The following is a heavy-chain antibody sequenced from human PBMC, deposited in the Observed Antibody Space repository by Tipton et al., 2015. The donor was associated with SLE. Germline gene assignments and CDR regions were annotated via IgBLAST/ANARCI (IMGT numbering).Heavy chain of an antibody. J-gene: IGHJ4*02. V-gene: IGHV4-39*07. Sequence: LRLSCTVSGGSISSSSYYWGWIRQPPGKGLEWIGSIYYSGSTYYNPSLKSRVTISVDTSKNQFSLKLSSVTAADTAVYHCVRDNSSGGNDYWGQGTLVTVSS. CDR3: VRDNSSGGNDY. D-gene: IGHD3-22*01. CDR1: GGSISSSSYY. CDR2: IYYSGST.